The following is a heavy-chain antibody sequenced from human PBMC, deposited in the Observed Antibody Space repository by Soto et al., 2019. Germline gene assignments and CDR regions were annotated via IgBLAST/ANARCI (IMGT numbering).Heavy chain of an antibody. D-gene: IGHD3-10*01. J-gene: IGHJ6*02. CDR1: GFTFSSYS. CDR2: ISSSSSYI. V-gene: IGHV3-21*01. CDR3: ARDEYYGSGSREYYYYGVDV. Sequence: GGSLILSCAASGFTFSSYSMNWVRQAPGKGLEWVSSISSSSSYIYYADSVKGRFTISRDNAKNSLYLQMNSLRAEDTAVYYCARDEYYGSGSREYYYYGVDVWGQGTTVTVSS.